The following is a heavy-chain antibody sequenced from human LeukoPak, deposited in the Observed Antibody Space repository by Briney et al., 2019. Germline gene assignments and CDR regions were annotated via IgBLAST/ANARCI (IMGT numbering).Heavy chain of an antibody. J-gene: IGHJ6*03. D-gene: IGHD6-6*01. CDR1: GGSISSSNW. V-gene: IGHV4-4*02. Sequence: PSGTLSLTCAVSGGSISSSNWWSWVRQPPGKGLEWIGYIYYSGSTKYNPSLKSRVTISVDTSKNQFSLRLSSVTAADTAVYYCARDWGVSARPGYMDVWGKGTTVTVSS. CDR2: IYYSGST. CDR3: ARDWGVSARPGYMDV.